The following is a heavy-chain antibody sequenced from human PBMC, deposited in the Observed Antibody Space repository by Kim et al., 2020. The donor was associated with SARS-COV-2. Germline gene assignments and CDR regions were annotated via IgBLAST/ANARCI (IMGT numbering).Heavy chain of an antibody. J-gene: IGHJ4*02. V-gene: IGHV3-23*01. Sequence: GGSLRLSCAASGFTFSSYAMSWVRQAPGKGLEWVSAISGSGGSTYYADSVKGRFTISRDNSKNTLYLQMNSLRAEDTAVYYCAKDGRITIFGVVITQTYYFDHWGQGTLVTVSS. D-gene: IGHD3-3*01. CDR1: GFTFSSYA. CDR3: AKDGRITIFGVVITQTYYFDH. CDR2: ISGSGGST.